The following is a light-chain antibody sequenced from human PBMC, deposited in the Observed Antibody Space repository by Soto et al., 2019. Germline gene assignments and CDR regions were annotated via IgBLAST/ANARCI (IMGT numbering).Light chain of an antibody. Sequence: ESVVTQSPATLSLSPGERATLSCRASQSISSDLAWYQQKPGQSPRLLIYGASTRATGIPARFSGSGSGTQFTLTISSLQSEDFAVYYCQQYNNWPPAWTFGQGTKVDI. CDR1: QSISSD. V-gene: IGKV3-15*01. CDR2: GAS. CDR3: QQYNNWPPAWT. J-gene: IGKJ1*01.